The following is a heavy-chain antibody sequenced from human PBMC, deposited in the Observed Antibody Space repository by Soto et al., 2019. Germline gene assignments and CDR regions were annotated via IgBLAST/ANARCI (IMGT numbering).Heavy chain of an antibody. CDR1: GGTFSSYA. CDR2: FIPIFGTA. D-gene: IGHD1-26*01. J-gene: IGHJ4*02. CDR3: ARESGSYYAGWYFDY. V-gene: IGHV1-69*06. Sequence: QVQLVQSGAEVKKPGSSVKVSCKASGGTFSSYAISWVRQAPGQGLECMGGFIPIFGTANYAQKFQGRVTITADKSTSTAYMELSRLRSEDTAVYYCARESGSYYAGWYFDYWGQGTLVTVSS.